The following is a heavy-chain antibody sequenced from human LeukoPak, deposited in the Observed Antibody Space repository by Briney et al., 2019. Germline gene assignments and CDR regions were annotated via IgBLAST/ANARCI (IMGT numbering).Heavy chain of an antibody. D-gene: IGHD5-18*01. V-gene: IGHV3-30*03. CDR2: ISYDGNAK. Sequence: PGQSLRLSCEASGFTFRGYGMHWVRQSPGKGLEWVAVISYDGNAKAFADSVKGRFIISRDNPKNTLFLQMNSLRPEDTGLYYCARDRHSYGFTLAAWGQRTPVIVSS. CDR1: GFTFRGYG. CDR3: ARDRHSYGFTLAA. J-gene: IGHJ5*02.